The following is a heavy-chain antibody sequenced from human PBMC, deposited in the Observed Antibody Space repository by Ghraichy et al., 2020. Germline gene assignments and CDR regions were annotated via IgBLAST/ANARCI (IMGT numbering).Heavy chain of an antibody. CDR1: GFTFSSYA. D-gene: IGHD3-10*01. J-gene: IGHJ4*02. CDR3: VKDRRFGELEFDY. CDR2: ISSNGGST. Sequence: GESLNISCSASGFTFSSYAMHWVRQAPGKGLEYVSAISSNGGSTYYADSVKGRFTISRDNSKNTLYLQMSSLRAEDTAVYYCVKDRRFGELEFDYWGQGTLVTVSS. V-gene: IGHV3-64D*06.